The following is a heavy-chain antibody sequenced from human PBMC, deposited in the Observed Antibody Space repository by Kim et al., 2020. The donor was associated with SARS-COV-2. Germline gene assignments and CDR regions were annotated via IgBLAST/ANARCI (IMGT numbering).Heavy chain of an antibody. CDR3: AASLELLGGAFDI. V-gene: IGHV1-58*02. D-gene: IGHD1-26*01. CDR2: IVVGSGNT. J-gene: IGHJ3*02. CDR1: GFTFTSSA. Sequence: SVKVSCKASGFTFTSSAMQWVRQARGQRLEWIGWIVVGSGNTNYAQKFQERVTITRDMSTSTAYMELSSLRSEDTAVYYCAASLELLGGAFDIWGQGTMVTVSS.